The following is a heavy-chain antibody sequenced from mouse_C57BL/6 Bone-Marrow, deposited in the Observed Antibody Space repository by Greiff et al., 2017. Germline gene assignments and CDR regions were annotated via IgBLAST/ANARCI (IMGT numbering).Heavy chain of an antibody. CDR1: GYSFTDYN. Sequence: LQESGPELVKPGASVKISCKASGYSFTDYNMNWVKQSNGKSLEWIGVINPNYGTTSYNQKFKGKATLTVDQSSSTAYMQLNSLTSEDSAVYYCARWGYYGSAHWYFDVWGTGTTVTVSS. CDR2: INPNYGTT. J-gene: IGHJ1*03. V-gene: IGHV1-39*01. D-gene: IGHD1-1*01. CDR3: ARWGYYGSAHWYFDV.